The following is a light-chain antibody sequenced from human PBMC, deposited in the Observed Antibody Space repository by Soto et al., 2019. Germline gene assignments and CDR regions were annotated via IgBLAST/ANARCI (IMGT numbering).Light chain of an antibody. CDR1: QSVSDTY. V-gene: IGKV3-20*01. CDR3: QQYGSSPWT. Sequence: EIVLTQSPGTLSLSPGDRATLSCRASQSVSDTYIAWYQQKPGQAPRLLIYGASSRATGMPDRFSGSGSGTDFTLTISRLEPEDFAVYYCQQYGSSPWTFGQVTKVEIK. J-gene: IGKJ1*01. CDR2: GAS.